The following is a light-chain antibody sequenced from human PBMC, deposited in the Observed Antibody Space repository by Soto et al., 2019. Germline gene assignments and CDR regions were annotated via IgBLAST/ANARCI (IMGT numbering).Light chain of an antibody. CDR1: QSISSN. CDR2: GAS. Sequence: EIVMTQSPATLSVSPGERATLSCRASQSISSNLAWYQQKPGQAPMLLIYGASTRATGIPARFSGSGSGTEFTLTISSLQSEDFAVYYCQQNNNWSFGQGTKVEI. J-gene: IGKJ1*01. CDR3: QQNNNWS. V-gene: IGKV3-15*01.